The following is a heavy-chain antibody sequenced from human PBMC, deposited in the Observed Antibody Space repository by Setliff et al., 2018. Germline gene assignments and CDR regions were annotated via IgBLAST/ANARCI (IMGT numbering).Heavy chain of an antibody. J-gene: IGHJ6*03. Sequence: ASVKVSCKASGYTFTNNGIHWVRQTPGQRLEWMGWINAGTGNTQYSQRFHGGVTITRDTSASTAYVELSSLRSEDTAIYYCAREGSRQGLNSFHYMDVWGKGTTVTVSS. CDR3: AREGSRQGLNSFHYMDV. D-gene: IGHD6-19*01. CDR1: GYTFTNNG. CDR2: INAGTGNT. V-gene: IGHV1-3*01.